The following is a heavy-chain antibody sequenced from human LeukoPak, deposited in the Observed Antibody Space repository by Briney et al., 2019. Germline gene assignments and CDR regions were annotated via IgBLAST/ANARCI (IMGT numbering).Heavy chain of an antibody. J-gene: IGHJ5*02. Sequence: SETLSLTCAVSGGSISSGGYSWGWIRQPPGKGLEWIGYIYHSGSTYYNPSLKSRVTISVDRSKNQFSLKLSSVTAADTAVYYCASSSMVRGVIGRGSLDPWGQGTLVTVSS. CDR2: IYHSGST. V-gene: IGHV4-30-2*01. D-gene: IGHD3-10*01. CDR3: ASSSMVRGVIGRGSLDP. CDR1: GGSISSGGYS.